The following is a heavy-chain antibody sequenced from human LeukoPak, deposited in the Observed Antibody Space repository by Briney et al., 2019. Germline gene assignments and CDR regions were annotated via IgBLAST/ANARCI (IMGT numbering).Heavy chain of an antibody. CDR2: IYYSGST. D-gene: IGHD6-13*01. CDR1: GGSISSYY. CDR3: ARAAIRVNSLFDY. J-gene: IGHJ4*02. Sequence: PSETLSLTCTVSGGSISSYYWSWIRQPAGKGLEWIGYIYYSGSTYYNPSLKSRVTISVDTSKNQFSLKLSSVTAADTAVYYCARAAIRVNSLFDYWGQGTLVTVSS. V-gene: IGHV4-59*06.